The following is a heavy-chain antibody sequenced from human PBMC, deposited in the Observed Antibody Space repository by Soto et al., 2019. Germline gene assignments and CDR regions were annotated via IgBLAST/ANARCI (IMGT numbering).Heavy chain of an antibody. J-gene: IGHJ4*02. CDR1: GFTFSSST. D-gene: IGHD6-13*01. Sequence: GGSLRLSCAASGFTFSSSTMNWVRQAPGKGLEWVSAIIDSGGYTYYADSVKGRFTISRDNSKNTLYLQMNSLRAEDTAVYYCAKAGGAAGTVDYFDYWGQGTLVTVSS. V-gene: IGHV3-23*01. CDR3: AKAGGAAGTVDYFDY. CDR2: IIDSGGYT.